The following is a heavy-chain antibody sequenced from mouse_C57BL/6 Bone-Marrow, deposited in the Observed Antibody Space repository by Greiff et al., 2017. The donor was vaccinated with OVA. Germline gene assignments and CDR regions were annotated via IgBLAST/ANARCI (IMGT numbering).Heavy chain of an antibody. D-gene: IGHD2-1*01. CDR1: GFNIKDDY. J-gene: IGHJ2*01. CDR2: IDPENGDT. Sequence: VQLQQSGAELVRPGASVKLSCTASGFNIKDDYMHWVKQRPEQGLEWIGWIDPENGDTEYAPKFQGKATITADTSSNTAYLQLSSLTSEDTASYYCTSYGNFDYWGQGTTLTVSS. CDR3: TSYGNFDY. V-gene: IGHV14-4*01.